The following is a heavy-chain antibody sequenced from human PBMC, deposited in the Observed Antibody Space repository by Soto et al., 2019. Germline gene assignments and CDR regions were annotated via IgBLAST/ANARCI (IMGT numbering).Heavy chain of an antibody. CDR1: GLTFYYYT. V-gene: IGHV3-23*01. Sequence: GGSLRLSCAASGLTFYYYTMNWVRQAPGKGLEWVSSISSRDSRTYYVDSVKGRFTISRDTSMDTLYLQMNDLRAEDTAVYYCAKSLTNWYFDYWGHGILVTVSS. CDR3: AKSLTNWYFDY. J-gene: IGHJ4*01. CDR2: ISSRDSRT.